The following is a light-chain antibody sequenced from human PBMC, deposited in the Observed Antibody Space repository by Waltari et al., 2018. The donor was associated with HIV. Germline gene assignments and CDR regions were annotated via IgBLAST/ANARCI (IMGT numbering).Light chain of an antibody. CDR1: RSLLYSSNNQNY. Sequence: DIXLTQSPXXLAVSLGXRATINCKSXRSLLYSSNNQNYLAWYQQKPGQPPKLXIYXASTXESXXPDRFXGSGSGTNFTLTIXSLLXXXXAVYXCQQYYNSPYIFGQGTKLEIK. CDR3: QQYYNSPYI. CDR2: XAS. V-gene: IGKV4-1*01. J-gene: IGKJ2*01.